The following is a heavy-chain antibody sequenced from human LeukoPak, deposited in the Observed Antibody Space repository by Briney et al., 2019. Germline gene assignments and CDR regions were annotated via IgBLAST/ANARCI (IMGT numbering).Heavy chain of an antibody. CDR2: ISYDGSNK. Sequence: GGSLRLSCAASGFTFSSYAMHWVRQAPGKGLEWVAVISYDGSNKYYADSVKGRFTISRDNSKNTLYLQMNSLRAEDTAVYFCVRDALGQSGAGGYWGQGTLVTVSS. CDR3: VRDALGQSGAGGY. V-gene: IGHV3-30*04. D-gene: IGHD3-10*01. CDR1: GFTFSSYA. J-gene: IGHJ4*02.